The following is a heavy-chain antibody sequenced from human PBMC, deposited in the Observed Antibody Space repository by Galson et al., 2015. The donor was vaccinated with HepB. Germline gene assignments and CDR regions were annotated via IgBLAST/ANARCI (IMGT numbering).Heavy chain of an antibody. Sequence: SLRLSCAASGFTFSSYEMNWVRQAPGKGLEWVSYISSSGSTIYYADSVKGRFTISRDNPKNSLFLLMNSLRAEDTAVYYCAKGWSRSDYWGQGTLVTVSS. CDR2: ISSSGSTI. V-gene: IGHV3-48*03. D-gene: IGHD3-3*01. J-gene: IGHJ4*02. CDR3: AKGWSRSDY. CDR1: GFTFSSYE.